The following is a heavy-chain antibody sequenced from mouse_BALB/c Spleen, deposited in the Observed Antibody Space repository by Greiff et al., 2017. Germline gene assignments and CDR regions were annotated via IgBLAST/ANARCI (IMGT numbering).Heavy chain of an antibody. CDR2: INPYNDGT. V-gene: IGHV1-14*01. CDR3: ARIYYGSSYPYYAMDY. Sequence: EVQLQESGPELVKPGASVKMSCKASGYTFTSYVMHWVKQKPGQGLEWIGYINPYNDGTKYNEKFKGKATLTSDKSSSTAYMELSSLTSEDSAVYYCARIYYGSSYPYYAMDYWGQGTSVTVSS. J-gene: IGHJ4*01. CDR1: GYTFTSYV. D-gene: IGHD1-1*01.